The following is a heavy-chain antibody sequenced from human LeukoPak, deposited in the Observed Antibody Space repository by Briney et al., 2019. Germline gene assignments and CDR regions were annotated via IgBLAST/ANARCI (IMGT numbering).Heavy chain of an antibody. CDR1: GFTFNSYG. CDR2: VSGGGTTT. CDR3: AMFGNPDY. D-gene: IGHD3-10*02. V-gene: IGHV3-23*01. Sequence: LPGGSLRLSCAASGFTFNSYGMSWVRQAPGKGLEWVSGVSGGGTTTWYADSVKGRFTISRDNSKNTLYLRMNSLRAEDTAVYYCAMFGNPDYWGQGTLVTVSS. J-gene: IGHJ4*02.